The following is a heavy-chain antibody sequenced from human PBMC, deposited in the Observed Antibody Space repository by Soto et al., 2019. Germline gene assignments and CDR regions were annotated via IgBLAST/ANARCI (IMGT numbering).Heavy chain of an antibody. CDR3: ARGSIYYDILTGYDY. V-gene: IGHV4-34*01. D-gene: IGHD3-9*01. Sequence: SETLSLTCAVYDGSFSGYDWSWIRQPPGKGLEWIGEINHSGSTNYNPSLKSRVTISVDTSKNQFSLKLSSVTAADTAVYYCARGSIYYDILTGYDYWGQGTLVTVPS. CDR2: INHSGST. J-gene: IGHJ4*02. CDR1: DGSFSGYD.